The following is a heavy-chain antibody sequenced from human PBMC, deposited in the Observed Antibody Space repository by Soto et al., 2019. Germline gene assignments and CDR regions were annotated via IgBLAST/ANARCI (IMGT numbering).Heavy chain of an antibody. CDR3: AREGSYSAYNFAHGIQLWSFDF. CDR1: GGSINTFY. Sequence: SETLSLTCTVSGGSINTFYWSWVRQPAGKGLEWIGRIFYSGSTSFNPSLESRVAMSVDTSKNQFSLNLSSVTAADMAVYYCAREGSYSAYNFAHGIQLWSFDFWGQGALVTVSS. CDR2: IFYSGST. J-gene: IGHJ4*02. V-gene: IGHV4-4*07. D-gene: IGHD5-12*01.